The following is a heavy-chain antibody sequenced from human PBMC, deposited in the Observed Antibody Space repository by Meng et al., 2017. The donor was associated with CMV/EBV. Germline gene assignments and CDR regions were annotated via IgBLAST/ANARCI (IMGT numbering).Heavy chain of an antibody. CDR3: ARGDCGGDCLPFDY. CDR2: ISYDGSNK. V-gene: IGHV3-30-3*01. D-gene: IGHD2-21*01. J-gene: IGHJ4*02. Sequence: GGSLRLSCAASGFTFSSYAMHWVRQAPGKGLEWVAVISYDGSNKYYADSVKGRFTISRDNSKNTLYLQMNSLRAEDTAVYYCARGDCGGDCLPFDYWGQGTLVTVSS. CDR1: GFTFSSYA.